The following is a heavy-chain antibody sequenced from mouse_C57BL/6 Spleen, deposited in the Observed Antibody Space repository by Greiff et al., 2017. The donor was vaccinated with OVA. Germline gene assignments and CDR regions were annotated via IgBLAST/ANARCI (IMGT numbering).Heavy chain of an antibody. Sequence: EVQLLESGPELVQPGASVKIPCKASGYTFPAYNMDWVKQSHGKSLEWIGDINPNNGGTIYNQQFKGKATLTVDKSASTAYMELRSLTSEDTAVYYCARANWRYCDVWGTGTTVTVSS. D-gene: IGHD4-1*01. CDR3: ARANWRYCDV. J-gene: IGHJ1*03. CDR2: INPNNGGT. CDR1: GYTFPAYN. V-gene: IGHV1-18*01.